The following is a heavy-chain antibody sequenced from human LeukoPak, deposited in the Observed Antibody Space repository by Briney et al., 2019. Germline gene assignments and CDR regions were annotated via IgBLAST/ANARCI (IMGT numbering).Heavy chain of an antibody. J-gene: IGHJ4*02. CDR3: ASDSGSYYYFDY. D-gene: IGHD1-26*01. CDR1: GGSISSSNW. Sequence: SETLSLTCAVSGGSISSSNWWSWVRQPPGKGLEWIGEIYHSGSTNYNPSLKSRVTISVDKSKNQFSLKLSSVTAADTAVYYCASDSGSYYYFDYWGQGTLVTVSS. V-gene: IGHV4-4*02. CDR2: IYHSGST.